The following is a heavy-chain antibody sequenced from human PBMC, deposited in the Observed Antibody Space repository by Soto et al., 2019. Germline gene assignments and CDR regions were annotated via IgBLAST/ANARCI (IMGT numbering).Heavy chain of an antibody. Sequence: GGSLRLSCAASGFTFSSYAMHWVRQAPGKGLEWVAVISYDGSNKYYADSVKGRFTISRDNSKNTLYLQMNSLRAEDTAVYYCAREGVPGYSYGYSDYWGQGTLVTVSS. D-gene: IGHD5-18*01. V-gene: IGHV3-30-3*01. CDR2: ISYDGSNK. CDR3: AREGVPGYSYGYSDY. J-gene: IGHJ4*02. CDR1: GFTFSSYA.